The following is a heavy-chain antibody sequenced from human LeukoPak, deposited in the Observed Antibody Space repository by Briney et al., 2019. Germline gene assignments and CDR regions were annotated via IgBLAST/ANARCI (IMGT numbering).Heavy chain of an antibody. J-gene: IGHJ4*02. D-gene: IGHD2-15*01. CDR1: GFTFSTYW. V-gene: IGHV3-7*03. Sequence: GGSLRLSCAASGFTFSTYWMDWVRQAPGKGLEWVANIKEDGSEKYYEDSVKGRFTISRDNAKNSLYLQMNSVRAEDTAVYYCARNVGWFRFDYWGQGTLVTVSS. CDR3: ARNVGWFRFDY. CDR2: IKEDGSEK.